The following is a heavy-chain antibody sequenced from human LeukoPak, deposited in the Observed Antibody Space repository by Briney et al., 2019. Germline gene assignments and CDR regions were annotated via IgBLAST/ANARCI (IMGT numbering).Heavy chain of an antibody. D-gene: IGHD4-23*01. Sequence: GRSLRLACAAPGFMFDDYSIHWVREAPGKAMEWVSLVFWDGSSTYYADSVRGRFTISRDNRKKTLYLEMNSLRSEDTALYYCTRDRWYSSDDTSMYFYAMDLWGHGTAVTASS. J-gene: IGHJ6*02. CDR3: TRDRWYSSDDTSMYFYAMDL. CDR1: GFMFDDYS. CDR2: VFWDGSST. V-gene: IGHV3-43*01.